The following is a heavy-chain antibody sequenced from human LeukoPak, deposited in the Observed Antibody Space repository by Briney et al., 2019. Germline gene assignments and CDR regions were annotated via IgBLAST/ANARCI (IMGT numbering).Heavy chain of an antibody. CDR3: ARSAGHFDY. CDR1: GDSLSSKSAA. J-gene: IGHJ4*02. Sequence: SQTLSFTCVISGDSLSSKSAAWNWIRQSPSRGLEWLGRTYYRSKWHNDYTLSVKSRITINPDTSKNQFSLQLNSVTPEDMAVYYCARSAGHFDYWGQGTLVTVSS. CDR2: TYYRSKWHN. V-gene: IGHV6-1*01.